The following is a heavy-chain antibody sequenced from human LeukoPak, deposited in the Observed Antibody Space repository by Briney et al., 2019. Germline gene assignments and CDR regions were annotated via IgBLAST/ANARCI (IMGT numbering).Heavy chain of an antibody. CDR3: ASALYYDFWSGYYTGYYYYGMDV. V-gene: IGHV1-8*01. J-gene: IGHJ6*02. CDR1: GYTFTSYD. CDR2: MNPNSGNT. D-gene: IGHD3-3*01. Sequence: ASVKVSCKASGYTFTSYDINWVRQATGQGLEWMGWMNPNSGNTGYAQKFQGRVTMTRNTPISTAYMELSSLRSEDTAVYYCASALYYDFWSGYYTGYYYYGMDVWGQGTTVTVSS.